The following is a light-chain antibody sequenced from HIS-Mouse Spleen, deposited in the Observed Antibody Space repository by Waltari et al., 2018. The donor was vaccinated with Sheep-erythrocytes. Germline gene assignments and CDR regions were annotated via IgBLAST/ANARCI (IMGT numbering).Light chain of an antibody. J-gene: IGKJ5*01. CDR2: DAS. Sequence: EIVLTQSPATLSLSPGELATLSCRASQSVSSYLAWYQQKPGQAPRLLIYDASNRATGIPARFSGSGSGTDFTLTISSLEPEDFAVYYCQQRSNWPPITFGQGTRLEIK. CDR1: QSVSSY. CDR3: QQRSNWPPIT. V-gene: IGKV3-11*01.